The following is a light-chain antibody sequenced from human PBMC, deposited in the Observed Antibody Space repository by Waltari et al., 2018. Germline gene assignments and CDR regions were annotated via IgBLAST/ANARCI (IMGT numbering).Light chain of an antibody. J-gene: IGLJ3*02. CDR2: RNN. Sequence: QSVLTQPPSASGTPGQRVTISCSGRRSNIGSNYVHWYQHVPGAAPKLLIYRNNQQPSGVPDRFSGSKSGTSASLAISGLRSEDEADYYCAAWDDSLSRWLLGGGTKLTVL. CDR1: RSNIGSNY. V-gene: IGLV1-47*01. CDR3: AAWDDSLSRWL.